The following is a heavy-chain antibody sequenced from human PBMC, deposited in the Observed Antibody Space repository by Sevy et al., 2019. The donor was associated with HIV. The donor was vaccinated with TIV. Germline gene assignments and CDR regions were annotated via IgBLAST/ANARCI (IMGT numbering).Heavy chain of an antibody. CDR2: IKHDGSET. J-gene: IGHJ6*02. CDR3: ARGGTLVDGTLIPWGMDV. CDR1: GFTFSNYW. Sequence: GGSLRLSCAASGFTFSNYWMNWVRHAPGKGLEWVANIKHDGSETYYADSVKGRFTLSRDDIKNSLSLQMNSLRVEDTAVYYCARGGTLVDGTLIPWGMDVWGQGTTVTVSS. V-gene: IGHV3-7*01. D-gene: IGHD1-7*01.